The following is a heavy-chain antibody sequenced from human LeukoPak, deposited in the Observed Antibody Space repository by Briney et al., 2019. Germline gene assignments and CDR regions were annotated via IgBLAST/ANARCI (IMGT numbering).Heavy chain of an antibody. D-gene: IGHD5-24*01. Sequence: GGSLRLSCAASGFTFSYANMNWVRHAPGEGLEGVGLIKRKADGGTTHYGAPVKGRFTISRDDSKDTLYLQMSSLKIEDTAVYYCTTRRRRDALTGDGYWGQGTLVTVSS. CDR3: TTRRRRDALTGDGY. CDR1: GFTFSYAN. CDR2: IKRKADGGTT. V-gene: IGHV3-15*01. J-gene: IGHJ4*02.